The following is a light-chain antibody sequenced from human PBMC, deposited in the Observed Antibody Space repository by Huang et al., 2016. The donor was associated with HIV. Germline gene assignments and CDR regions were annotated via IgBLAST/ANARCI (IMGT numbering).Light chain of an antibody. Sequence: EIVLTQSPGTLSLSPGERATLSCRASQTIISNYLAWYQQRSGLAPRLLIYGASSRASGIPDRFTGSGSGTDFTLTISRREPGDVAVYYCQQYATSPWTFGQGTKVEIK. CDR1: QTIISNY. CDR2: GAS. V-gene: IGKV3-20*01. J-gene: IGKJ1*01. CDR3: QQYATSPWT.